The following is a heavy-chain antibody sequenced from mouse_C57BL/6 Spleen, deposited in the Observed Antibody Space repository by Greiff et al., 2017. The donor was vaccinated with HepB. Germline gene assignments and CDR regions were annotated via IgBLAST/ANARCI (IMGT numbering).Heavy chain of an antibody. J-gene: IGHJ2*01. V-gene: IGHV1-42*01. D-gene: IGHD1-1*01. CDR1: GYSFTGYY. Sequence: EVKLMESGPELVKPGASVKISCKASGYSFTGYYMNWVKQSPEKSLEWIGEINPSTGGTTYNQKFKAKATLTVDKSSSTAYMQLKSLTSEDSAVYYCARSKEYYGFDYWGQGTTLTVSS. CDR3: ARSKEYYGFDY. CDR2: INPSTGGT.